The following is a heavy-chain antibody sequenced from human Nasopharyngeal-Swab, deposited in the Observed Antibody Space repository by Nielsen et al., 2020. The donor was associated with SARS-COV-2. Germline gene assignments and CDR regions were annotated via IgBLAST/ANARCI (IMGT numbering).Heavy chain of an antibody. CDR2: ISGLGGST. D-gene: IGHD4-17*01. CDR1: GFTFRNYA. CDR3: ARTTVTTDPGDY. Sequence: GESLKISCAASGFTFRNYAMSWVRQAPGKGLEWISAISGLGGSTYYADSVKGRFTISRDNSKNTLYLQMNSLRAEDTAVYFCARTTVTTDPGDYWGQGTPVTVSS. J-gene: IGHJ4*02. V-gene: IGHV3-23*01.